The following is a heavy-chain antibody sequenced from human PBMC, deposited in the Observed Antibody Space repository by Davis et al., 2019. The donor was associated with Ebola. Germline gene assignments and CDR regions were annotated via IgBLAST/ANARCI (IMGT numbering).Heavy chain of an antibody. CDR2: IYYSGCT. D-gene: IGHD4-17*01. CDR3: ARGGDYVPYYYGMDV. V-gene: IGHV4-59*12. CDR1: GGSISSYY. J-gene: IGHJ6*02. Sequence: SETLSLTCTVSGGSISSYYWSWIRQPPGKGLEWIGYIYYSGCTNYNPSLKSRVTISVDTSKNQFSLKLSSVTAADTAVYYCARGGDYVPYYYGMDVWGQGTTVTVSS.